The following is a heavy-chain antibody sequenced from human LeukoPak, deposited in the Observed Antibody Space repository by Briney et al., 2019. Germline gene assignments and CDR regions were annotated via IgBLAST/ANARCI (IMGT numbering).Heavy chain of an antibody. D-gene: IGHD4-17*01. Sequence: SETLSLTCAVSGGSISSSNWWSWVRQPPGKGLEWIGEIYHSGSTNYNPSLKSRVTISVDKSKNQFSLKLSSVTAADTAVYYCASTDYGDYSPFDYWGQGTLVTVSS. CDR3: ASTDYGDYSPFDY. J-gene: IGHJ4*02. CDR2: IYHSGST. CDR1: GGSISSSNW. V-gene: IGHV4-4*02.